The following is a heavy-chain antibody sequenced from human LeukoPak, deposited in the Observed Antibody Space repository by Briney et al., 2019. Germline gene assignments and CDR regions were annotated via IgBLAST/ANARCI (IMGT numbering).Heavy chain of an antibody. CDR3: AKDSVDIVVVPAALADV. CDR2: ISGSGGST. D-gene: IGHD2-2*03. V-gene: IGHV3-23*01. Sequence: GGSLRLSCAASGFTFSSYGMSWVRQAPGKGLEWVSAISGSGGSTYYADSVKGRFTISRDNSKNTLYLQMNSLRAEDTAVYYCAKDSVDIVVVPAALADVWGKGTTVTISS. J-gene: IGHJ6*04. CDR1: GFTFSSYG.